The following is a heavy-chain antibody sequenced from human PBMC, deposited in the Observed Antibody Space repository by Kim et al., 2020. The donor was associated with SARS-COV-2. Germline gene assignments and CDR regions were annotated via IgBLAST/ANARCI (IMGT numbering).Heavy chain of an antibody. CDR1: GFTFSSHW. V-gene: IGHV3-74*01. CDR2: INADRSVI. CDR3: ARGGGNYGFDS. Sequence: GGSLRLSCAASGFTFSSHWMHWVRQAPGKGPVWVSRINADRSVIEYAASVKGRFTISRDNAKSTLDLQMNSLRPEDTAVYYCARGGGNYGFDSWGQG. J-gene: IGHJ4*02. D-gene: IGHD2-15*01.